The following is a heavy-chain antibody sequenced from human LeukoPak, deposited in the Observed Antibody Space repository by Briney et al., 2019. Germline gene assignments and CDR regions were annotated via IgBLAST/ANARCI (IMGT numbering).Heavy chain of an antibody. D-gene: IGHD1-7*01. Sequence: QAGGSLRLSCAASGFTFSSFAMSWVRQAPGKGLEWVSIISDGGGSTYYSDSVKGRFTISRDNAKNTLYLQMSSLRVEDTAVYYCARVTSLTGTIFDSWGQGTLVTVSS. CDR1: GFTFSSFA. CDR3: ARVTSLTGTIFDS. J-gene: IGHJ4*02. V-gene: IGHV3-23*01. CDR2: ISDGGGST.